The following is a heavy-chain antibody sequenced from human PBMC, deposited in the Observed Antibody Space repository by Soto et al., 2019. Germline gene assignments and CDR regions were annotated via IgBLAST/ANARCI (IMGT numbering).Heavy chain of an antibody. CDR1: GFTFSNHA. D-gene: IGHD1-1*01. CDR3: ARLATEGGMDV. CDR2: IGGSGRNT. J-gene: IGHJ6*02. V-gene: IGHV3-23*01. Sequence: GSLRLSCAASGFTFSNHAMSWVRQAPGKGLEWVSGIGGSGRNTYYADSVKGRFTISRDNSQNTLFLQMNSLRAEDTAEYYCARLATEGGMDVWGQGTTVTVSS.